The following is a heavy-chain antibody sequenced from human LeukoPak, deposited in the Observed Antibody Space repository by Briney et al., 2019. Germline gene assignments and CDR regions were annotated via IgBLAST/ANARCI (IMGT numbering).Heavy chain of an antibody. CDR1: GFTLSSYG. CDR2: ISSSGFYI. J-gene: IGHJ6*02. D-gene: IGHD3-10*01. Sequence: GGSLRLSCAASGFTLSSYGMNWVRQAPGKGLEWVSWISSSGFYIHYADSVKGRFTISRDNAKNSLYLQMNSLTAEDTAVYYCARAGARYYGSGSYKIDYYYYGMDVWGQGTTATVSS. CDR3: ARAGARYYGSGSYKIDYYYYGMDV. V-gene: IGHV3-21*01.